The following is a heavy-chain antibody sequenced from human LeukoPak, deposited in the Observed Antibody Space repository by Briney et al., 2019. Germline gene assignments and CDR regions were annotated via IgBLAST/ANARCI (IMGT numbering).Heavy chain of an antibody. CDR3: ARDLGLRVYSSSSYYFDY. Sequence: GGSLRLSCAASGFTFSSYSMNWVRQAPGKGLEWASSISSSSSYIYYADSVKGRFTISRDNAKNSLYLQMNSLRAEDTAVYYCARDLGLRVYSSSSYYFDYWGQGTLVTVSS. J-gene: IGHJ4*02. D-gene: IGHD6-6*01. CDR1: GFTFSSYS. V-gene: IGHV3-21*01. CDR2: ISSSSSYI.